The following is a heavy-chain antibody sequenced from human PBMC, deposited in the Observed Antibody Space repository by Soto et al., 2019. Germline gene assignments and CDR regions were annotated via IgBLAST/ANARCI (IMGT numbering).Heavy chain of an antibody. Sequence: GGSLRLSCAASGFTFSSYGMHWVRQAPGKGLEWVAVIWYDGSNKYYADSVKGRFTTSRDNSKNTLYLQMNSLRAEDTAVYYCARDLCGSGGSCYLLDDWGQGTLVTVSS. D-gene: IGHD2-15*01. V-gene: IGHV3-33*01. CDR1: GFTFSSYG. CDR2: IWYDGSNK. CDR3: ARDLCGSGGSCYLLDD. J-gene: IGHJ4*02.